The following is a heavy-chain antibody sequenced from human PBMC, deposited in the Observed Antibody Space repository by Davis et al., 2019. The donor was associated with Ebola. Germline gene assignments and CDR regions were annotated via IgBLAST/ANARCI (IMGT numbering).Heavy chain of an antibody. CDR1: GGSFSGYY. J-gene: IGHJ6*02. CDR3: ASAPRAYYYGMDV. Sequence: MPSETLSLTCAVYGGSFSGYYWSWIRQPPGKGLEWIGEINHSGSTNYNPSLKSRVTISVDTSKNQFSLKLSSVTAADTAVYYCASAPRAYYYGMDVRGQGTTVTVSS. CDR2: INHSGST. V-gene: IGHV4-34*01.